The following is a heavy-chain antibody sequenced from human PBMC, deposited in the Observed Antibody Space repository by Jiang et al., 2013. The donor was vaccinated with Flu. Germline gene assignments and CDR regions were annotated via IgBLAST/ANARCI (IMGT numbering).Heavy chain of an antibody. CDR2: INPSGGST. CDR1: GYTFTSYY. J-gene: IGHJ3*02. CDR3: ARDAGIVVVPAAHAFDI. D-gene: IGHD2-2*01. V-gene: IGHV1-46*01. Sequence: GASVKVSCKASGYTFTSYYMHWVRQAPGQGLEWMGIINPSGGSTSYAQKFQGRVTMTRDTSTSTVYMELSSLRSEDTAVYYCARDAGIVVVPAAHAFDIWGQGTMVTVSS.